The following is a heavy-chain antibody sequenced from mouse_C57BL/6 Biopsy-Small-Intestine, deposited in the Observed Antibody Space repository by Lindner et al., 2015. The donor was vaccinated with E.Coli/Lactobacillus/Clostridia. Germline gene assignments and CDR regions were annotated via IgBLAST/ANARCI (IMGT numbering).Heavy chain of an antibody. V-gene: IGHV5-6-2*01. Sequence: VQLQESGGGLVKPGGSLKLSCAASGFTFSSYAMSWVRQTPEKRLEWVVAINSNGGSTYYPDTVKDRFTISRDNAKNTLYLQMSSLRSEDTALYYCARRGGGHYFDYWGQGTTLTVSS. J-gene: IGHJ2*01. CDR2: INSNGGST. CDR1: GFTFSSYA. CDR3: ARRGGGHYFDY.